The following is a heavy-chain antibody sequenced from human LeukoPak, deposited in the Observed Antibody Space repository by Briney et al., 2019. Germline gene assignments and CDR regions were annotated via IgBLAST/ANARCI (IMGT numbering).Heavy chain of an antibody. CDR3: ARRGYCSSTSCYEYWFDP. CDR2: IYYSGST. Sequence: SETLSLTCTVSGGSISSSSYYWGWIRQPPGKGLEWIGIIYYSGSTYYNPSLKSRLTISVDTSKSQFSLKLSSVTATDTAVYYCARRGYCSSTSCYEYWFDPWGQGTLVTVSS. CDR1: GGSISSSSYY. J-gene: IGHJ5*02. V-gene: IGHV4-39*01. D-gene: IGHD2-2*01.